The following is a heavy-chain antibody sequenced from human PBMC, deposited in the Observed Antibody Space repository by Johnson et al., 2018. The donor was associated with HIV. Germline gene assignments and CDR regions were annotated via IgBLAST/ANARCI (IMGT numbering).Heavy chain of an antibody. Sequence: QVQLVESGGGVVQPGRSLRLSCAASGFTFSSYGMHWVRQAPAKGLEWVAVISYDGSNKYYADSVKGRFTISRDNSKNTLYLQMNSLRAEDTAVYYCARDEPYNLNAFDIWGQGTMVTVSS. CDR1: GFTFSSYG. V-gene: IGHV3-30-3*01. CDR2: ISYDGSNK. CDR3: ARDEPYNLNAFDI. D-gene: IGHD5-24*01. J-gene: IGHJ3*02.